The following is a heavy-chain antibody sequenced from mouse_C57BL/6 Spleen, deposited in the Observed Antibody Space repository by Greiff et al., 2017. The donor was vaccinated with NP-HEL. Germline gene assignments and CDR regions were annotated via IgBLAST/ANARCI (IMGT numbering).Heavy chain of an antibody. D-gene: IGHD1-1*01. J-gene: IGHJ4*01. CDR3: ARRFITTVVATDYYAMDY. Sequence: LQESGAELMKPGASVKLPCKATGYTFTGYWIEWVKQRPGHGLEWIGEILPGSGSTNDNEKYKGKATFTEDTPSNTAYMQLSSLTTEDSAIHYCARRFITTVVATDYYAMDYWGQGTSVTVSS. V-gene: IGHV1-9*01. CDR2: ILPGSGST. CDR1: GYTFTGYW.